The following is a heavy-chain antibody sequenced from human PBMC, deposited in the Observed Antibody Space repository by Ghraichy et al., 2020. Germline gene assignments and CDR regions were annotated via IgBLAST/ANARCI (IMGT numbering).Heavy chain of an antibody. J-gene: IGHJ4*02. V-gene: IGHV4-30-2*01. CDR2: IYQSART. CDR3: ARHPRDYLSFDH. Sequence: LSLTCAVSGDPINSADYSWSWIRQPPGKGLEWIGYIYQSARTYYNPSLNSRVTISGDRSKNQFSLRLTSVTAADTAVYYCARHPRDYLSFDHWGPGTLVTVSS. CDR1: GDPINSADYS. D-gene: IGHD4-17*01.